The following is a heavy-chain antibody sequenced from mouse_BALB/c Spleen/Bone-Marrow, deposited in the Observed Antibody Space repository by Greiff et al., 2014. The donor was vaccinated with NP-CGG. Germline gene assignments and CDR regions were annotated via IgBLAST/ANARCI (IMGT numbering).Heavy chain of an antibody. CDR2: INPYNGGT. J-gene: IGHJ3*01. V-gene: IGHV1-18*01. D-gene: IGHD1-1*01. Sequence: VQLQQSGPELVKPGASMKISCKASGYSFTGYTMNWVKQSHGKNLEWIGLINPYNGGTSYNQKFKGKATLTVDKSSSAAYMELLSLTPEDSAVYYCARGDYYGSSSFAYWGQGTLVTVSA. CDR3: ARGDYYGSSSFAY. CDR1: GYSFTGYT.